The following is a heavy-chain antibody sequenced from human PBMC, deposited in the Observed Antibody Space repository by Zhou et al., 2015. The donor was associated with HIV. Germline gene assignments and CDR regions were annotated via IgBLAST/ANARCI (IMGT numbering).Heavy chain of an antibody. J-gene: IGHJ3*02. V-gene: IGHV1-69*01. CDR2: IIPIFGTA. Sequence: QVQLVQSGAEVKKPGSSVKVSCKASGGTFSSYAISWVRQAPGQGLEWMGGIIPIFGTANYAQKFQGRVTITADESTSTAYMELSSLRSEDTAVYYCAREDDILTGYSEADAFDIWGQGTMVTVSS. CDR3: AREDDILTGYSEADAFDI. D-gene: IGHD3-9*01. CDR1: GGTFSSYA.